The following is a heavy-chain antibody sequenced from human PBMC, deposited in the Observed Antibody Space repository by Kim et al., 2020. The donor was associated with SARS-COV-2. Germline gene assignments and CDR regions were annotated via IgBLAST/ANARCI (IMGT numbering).Heavy chain of an antibody. V-gene: IGHV3-9*01. D-gene: IGHD3-3*01. J-gene: IGHJ4*02. CDR3: AKGDFWSGYCLDY. Sequence: ANSVKSRITISRDNAKNSLYLQMNSLRAEDTALYYCAKGDFWSGYCLDYWGQGTLVTVSS.